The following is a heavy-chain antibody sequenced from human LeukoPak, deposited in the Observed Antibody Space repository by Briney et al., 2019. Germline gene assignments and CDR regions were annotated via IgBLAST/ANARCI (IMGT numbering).Heavy chain of an antibody. Sequence: GASVKVSCKTSGYTFNTFGVGWVRQAPGQGLGWMGWISGYNGDTNFAEKLQGRVTMTTDTPTSTAYMELRSLRSDDTAVYYCARSGDGNWFDPWGQGTLLTVSS. CDR3: ARSGDGNWFDP. V-gene: IGHV1-18*01. CDR1: GYTFNTFG. D-gene: IGHD4-17*01. CDR2: ISGYNGDT. J-gene: IGHJ5*02.